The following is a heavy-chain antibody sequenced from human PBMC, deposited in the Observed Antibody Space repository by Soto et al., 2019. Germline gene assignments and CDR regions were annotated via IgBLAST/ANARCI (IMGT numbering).Heavy chain of an antibody. Sequence: GGSLRLSCAASGFTFSSYAMSWVRQAPGKGLEWVSFIAGSGDNTYYTDSVKGRFTISRDNSKNTLYLQINSLRVDDTAVYYCAKDRRGTSCFGFDYWGQGTLVTVSS. D-gene: IGHD2-2*01. J-gene: IGHJ4*02. CDR2: IAGSGDNT. V-gene: IGHV3-23*01. CDR3: AKDRRGTSCFGFDY. CDR1: GFTFSSYA.